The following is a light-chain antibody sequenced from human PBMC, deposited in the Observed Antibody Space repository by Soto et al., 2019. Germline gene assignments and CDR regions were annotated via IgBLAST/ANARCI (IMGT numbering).Light chain of an antibody. CDR2: GAS. CDR1: QSVSSN. V-gene: IGKV3-15*01. CDR3: QEYTNWPPGT. Sequence: EIVMTQSPATLSVSPGERATLSCRASQSVSSNLAWYQQKPGQAPRLLIYGASTRATGIPARFSGSGSGTEFTVTISSRQSEDFAVYYCQEYTNWPPGTFGQGTKVEIK. J-gene: IGKJ1*01.